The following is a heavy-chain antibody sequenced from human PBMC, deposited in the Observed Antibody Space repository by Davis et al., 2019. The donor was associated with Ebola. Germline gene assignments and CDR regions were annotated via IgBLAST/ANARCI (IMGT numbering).Heavy chain of an antibody. CDR2: INSDGSST. V-gene: IGHV3-74*01. D-gene: IGHD3-3*01. Sequence: HTGGSLRLSCAASGFTFSSYWMHWVRHAPGKGLVWVSRINSDGSSTSYADSVKGRFTISRDNAKNSLYLQMNSLRAEDTAVYYCAKDMGDYDFWSGYLNWFDPWGQGTLVTVSS. J-gene: IGHJ5*02. CDR3: AKDMGDYDFWSGYLNWFDP. CDR1: GFTFSSYW.